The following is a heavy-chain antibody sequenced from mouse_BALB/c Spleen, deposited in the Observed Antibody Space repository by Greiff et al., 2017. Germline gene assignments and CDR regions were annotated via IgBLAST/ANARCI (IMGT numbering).Heavy chain of an antibody. CDR1: GFTFSDYY. V-gene: IGHV5-4*02. D-gene: IGHD1-1*01. CDR2: ISDGGSYT. Sequence: EVKVVESGGGLVKPGGSLKLSCAASGFTFSDYYMYWVRQTPEKRLEWVATISDGGSYTYYPDSVKGRFTISRDNAKNNLYLQMSSLKSEDTAMYYCARGDYGSSYANAMDYWGQGTSVTVSS. J-gene: IGHJ4*01. CDR3: ARGDYGSSYANAMDY.